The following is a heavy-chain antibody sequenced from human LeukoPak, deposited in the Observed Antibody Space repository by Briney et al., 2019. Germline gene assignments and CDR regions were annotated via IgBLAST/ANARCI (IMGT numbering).Heavy chain of an antibody. J-gene: IGHJ5*02. D-gene: IGHD2-2*01. V-gene: IGHV3-48*01. CDR1: GFTFSSYS. Sequence: PGGSLRLSCAASGFTFSSYSMNWARQAPGKGLEWVSYISSSSSTIYYADSVKGRFTISRDNAKNSLYLQMNSLRAEDTAVYYCAREGDIVSVPTAWRFDPWGQGTLVTVSS. CDR3: AREGDIVSVPTAWRFDP. CDR2: ISSSSSTI.